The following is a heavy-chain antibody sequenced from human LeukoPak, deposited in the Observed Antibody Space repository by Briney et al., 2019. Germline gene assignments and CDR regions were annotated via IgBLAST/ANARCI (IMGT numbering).Heavy chain of an antibody. CDR1: GYSISSGYY. Sequence: SETLSLTCTVSGYSISSGYYWGWIRQTPGKGLEGSGSIYHSGSIHYNPSLKSRDTISVDMSKNQFSLKLSSVTAADTAVYYCARRTTYFGWRPSESPSCFDYWGQATLVTVSS. CDR2: IYHSGSI. V-gene: IGHV4-38-2*02. J-gene: IGHJ4*02. CDR3: ARRTTYFGWRPSESPSCFDY. D-gene: IGHD3-9*01.